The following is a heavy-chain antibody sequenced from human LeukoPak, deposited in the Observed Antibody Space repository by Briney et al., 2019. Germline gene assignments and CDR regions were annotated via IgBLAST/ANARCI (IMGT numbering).Heavy chain of an antibody. Sequence: SETLSLTCTVSGDSFTSVTDYWAWIRQPPGKGLEWIASGDYSGGTYYNPSLESRVAISADMSKNQISLKLTSVTGADTAVYYCARGSARSFGYWGQGTLVSVSS. J-gene: IGHJ4*02. CDR3: ARGSARSFGY. CDR2: GDYSGGT. V-gene: IGHV4-39*07. CDR1: GDSFTSVTDY.